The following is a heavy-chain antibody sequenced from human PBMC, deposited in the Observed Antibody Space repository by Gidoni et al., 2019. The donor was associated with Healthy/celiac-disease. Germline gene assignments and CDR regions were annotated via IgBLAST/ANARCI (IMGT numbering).Heavy chain of an antibody. D-gene: IGHD6-19*01. Sequence: EVQLLESGGGLVQPGGSLRLHCAASGVTFSSYAMSWVRQAPGKGLEWVSAISGSGGSTYYADSVKGRFTISRDNSKNTLYLQMNSLRAEDTAVYYCAKGREQWLVNYFDYWGQGTLVTVSS. CDR2: ISGSGGST. J-gene: IGHJ4*02. CDR1: GVTFSSYA. V-gene: IGHV3-23*01. CDR3: AKGREQWLVNYFDY.